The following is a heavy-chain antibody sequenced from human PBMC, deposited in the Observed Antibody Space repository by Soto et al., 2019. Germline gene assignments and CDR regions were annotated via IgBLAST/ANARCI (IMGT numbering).Heavy chain of an antibody. CDR2: ISGSGGST. V-gene: IGHV3-23*01. CDR1: GFTFSSYA. J-gene: IGHJ6*03. D-gene: IGHD3-16*01. Sequence: GGSLRLSCAASGFTFSSYAMSWVRQAPGKGLEWVSAISGSGGSTYYADSGKGRFTISRDNSKNTLDLQMNSLRAEDTAVYYCAKDHHRDLRSDYYYYMDVWGKGTTVTVSS. CDR3: AKDHHRDLRSDYYYYMDV.